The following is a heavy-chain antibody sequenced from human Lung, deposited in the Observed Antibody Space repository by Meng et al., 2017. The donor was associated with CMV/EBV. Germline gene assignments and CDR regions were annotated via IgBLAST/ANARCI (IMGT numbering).Heavy chain of an antibody. J-gene: IGHJ4*02. CDR1: GFTVSSNY. CDR2: IYSGGST. Sequence: GEXXKISCAASGFTVSSNYMSWVRQAPGKGLEWVSVIYSGGSTYYADSVKGRFTISRDNSKNTLYLQMNSLRAEDTAVYYCARIVVPAAIDYWGQGKLV. CDR3: ARIVVPAAIDY. D-gene: IGHD2-2*02. V-gene: IGHV3-53*01.